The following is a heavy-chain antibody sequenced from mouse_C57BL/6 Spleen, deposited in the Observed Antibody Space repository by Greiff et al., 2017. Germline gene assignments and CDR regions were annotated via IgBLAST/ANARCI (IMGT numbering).Heavy chain of an antibody. D-gene: IGHD4-1*01. V-gene: IGHV1-82*01. CDR3: ARELGQDY. J-gene: IGHJ2*01. CDR2: IYPGDGDT. CDR1: GYAFSSSW. Sequence: VKLMESGPELVKPGASVKISCKASGYAFSSSWMNWVKQRPGKGLERIGRIYPGDGDTNYNGKFKGKATLTADKSSSTAYMQLSSLTSEDSAVYFCARELGQDYWGQGTTLTVSS.